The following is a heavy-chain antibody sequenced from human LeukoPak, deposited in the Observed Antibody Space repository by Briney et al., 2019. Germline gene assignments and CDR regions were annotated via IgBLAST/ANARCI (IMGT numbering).Heavy chain of an antibody. CDR3: ASGDYGGDY. J-gene: IGHJ4*02. Sequence: GGSLRLSCAASGFTASSNYMSWVRQAPGKGLEWVSVIYSGGSTYYADSVKGRFTISRDNSKNTLYLQMNSLRAEDTAVYYCASGDYGGDYWGQGTLVTVSS. V-gene: IGHV3-53*01. D-gene: IGHD4-23*01. CDR1: GFTASSNY. CDR2: IYSGGST.